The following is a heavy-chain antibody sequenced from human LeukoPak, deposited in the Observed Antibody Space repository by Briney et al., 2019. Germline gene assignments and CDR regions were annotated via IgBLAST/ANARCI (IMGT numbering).Heavy chain of an antibody. D-gene: IGHD6-19*01. J-gene: IGHJ3*02. Sequence: PSETLSLTCTVSGGSISSYYWSWIRQPPGKGLEWIGYIYYSGSTNYNPSLKSRVTISVDTSKNQFSLKLSSVIAADTAVYYCARRGRRSGIAVAGPEGAFDIWGQGTMVTVSS. CDR3: ARRGRRSGIAVAGPEGAFDI. CDR2: IYYSGST. V-gene: IGHV4-59*01. CDR1: GGSISSYY.